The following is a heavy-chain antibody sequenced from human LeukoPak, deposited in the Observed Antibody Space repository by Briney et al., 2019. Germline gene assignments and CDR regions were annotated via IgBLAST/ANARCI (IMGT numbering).Heavy chain of an antibody. J-gene: IGHJ6*03. CDR1: GFIFRSYA. Sequence: PGGSLRLSCAASGFIFRSYAMSWVRPAPGKGLEWVSAISGSGGSTYYADSVKGRFTISRDNSKNTLYLQMNSLRAEDTAVYYCAKRDTTYYYWYMDVWGKGTTVTVSS. CDR2: ISGSGGST. V-gene: IGHV3-23*01. D-gene: IGHD1-1*01. CDR3: AKRDTTYYYWYMDV.